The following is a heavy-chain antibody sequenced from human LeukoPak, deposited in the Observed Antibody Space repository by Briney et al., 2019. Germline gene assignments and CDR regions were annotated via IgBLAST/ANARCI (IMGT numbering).Heavy chain of an antibody. CDR2: IKQDGSER. J-gene: IGHJ6*02. V-gene: IGHV3-7*01. D-gene: IGHD2-2*01. Sequence: GGSLRLSCAASRFTFSTYWMSWVRQAPGKGLEWVANIKQDGSERYYVDSVTGRFTISRDNAKNSLYLQMNSLRAEDTAVYYRARDAPMRTNYYALDVWGQGTTVTVSS. CDR1: RFTFSTYW. CDR3: ARDAPMRTNYYALDV.